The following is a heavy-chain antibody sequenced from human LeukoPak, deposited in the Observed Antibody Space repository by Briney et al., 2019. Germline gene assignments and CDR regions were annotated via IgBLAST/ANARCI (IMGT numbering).Heavy chain of an antibody. D-gene: IGHD2-15*01. CDR2: INPNSGRT. CDR1: GYTFTGYY. J-gene: IGHJ4*02. Sequence: GASVKVSCKASGYTFTGYYMHWVRQAPGQGLEWMGWINPNSGRTNYAQKFQGRVTMTRDTSISTAYMELSRLRSDDTAVYYCARDTLSSDFDYWGQGTLVTVSS. V-gene: IGHV1-2*02. CDR3: ARDTLSSDFDY.